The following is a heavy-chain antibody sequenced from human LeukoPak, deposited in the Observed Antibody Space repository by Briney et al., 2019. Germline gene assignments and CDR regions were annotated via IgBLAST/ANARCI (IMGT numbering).Heavy chain of an antibody. CDR1: GFTFRSYA. CDR2: ISASGGST. J-gene: IGHJ3*02. CDR3: AKGRILDSTGYRDAFDI. D-gene: IGHD3-22*01. V-gene: IGHV3-23*01. Sequence: SGGSLRLSCAASGFTFRSYAMSWVRQAPGKGLEWVSLISASGGSTFPADSVKGRFTISRDNSKNTLYLQLNSLRAEDTAVYYCAKGRILDSTGYRDAFDIWGQGTMVTVSS.